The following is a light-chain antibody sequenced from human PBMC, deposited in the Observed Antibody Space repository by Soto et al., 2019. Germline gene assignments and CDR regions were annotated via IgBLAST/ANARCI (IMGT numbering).Light chain of an antibody. CDR1: QSVKDW. J-gene: IGKJ2*01. CDR2: DAS. V-gene: IGKV1-5*01. Sequence: DIQMTQSPSTLSASVGDRVTITCRASQSVKDWLAWYQQKPGKVPKLLIYDASILESGVPSRFSGRGSGTEFTLTISSLQPDDFATYFCQQLYTYSPTFGQGTKVEIK. CDR3: QQLYTYSPT.